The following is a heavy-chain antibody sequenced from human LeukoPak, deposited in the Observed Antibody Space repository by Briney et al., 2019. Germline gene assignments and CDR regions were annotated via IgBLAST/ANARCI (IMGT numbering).Heavy chain of an antibody. D-gene: IGHD2-2*01. CDR3: ARRVLVVVPAASRRGSYFDY. V-gene: IGHV3-7*01. CDR1: GFTFSSYS. CDR2: IKQDGSEK. Sequence: GGSLRLSCAASGFTFSSYSMNWVRQAPGKGLEWVANIKQDGSEKYYVDSVKGRFTISRDNAKNSLYLQMNSLRAEDTAVYYCARRVLVVVPAASRRGSYFDYWGQGTLVTVSS. J-gene: IGHJ4*02.